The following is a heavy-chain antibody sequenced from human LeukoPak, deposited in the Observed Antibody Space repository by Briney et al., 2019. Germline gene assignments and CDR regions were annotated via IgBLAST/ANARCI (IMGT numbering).Heavy chain of an antibody. CDR3: ASRQWYSAFDI. V-gene: IGHV3-11*01. Sequence: GGSLRLSCPASGFTFSSYYMSWIRRAPGKGLEWVSYISSSGSTIYYADFVKGRFTISRDNAKTSLYLQMNSLRAEDTAVYYCASRQWYSAFDIWGEGTMVTVSS. D-gene: IGHD4/OR15-4a*01. J-gene: IGHJ3*02. CDR1: GFTFSSYY. CDR2: ISSSGSTI.